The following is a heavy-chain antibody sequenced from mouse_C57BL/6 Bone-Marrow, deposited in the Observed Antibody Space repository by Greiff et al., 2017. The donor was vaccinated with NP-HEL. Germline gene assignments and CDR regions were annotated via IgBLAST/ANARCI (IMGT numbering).Heavy chain of an antibody. Sequence: VKLLESDAELVKPGASVKISCKVSGYTFTDHTIHWMKQRPEQGLEWIGYIYPRDGSTKYNEKFKGKATLTADKSSSTAYMQLNSLTSEDSAVYCCAREGGDGKGTWFAYWGQGTLVTVSA. J-gene: IGHJ3*01. D-gene: IGHD2-1*01. CDR2: IYPRDGST. CDR1: GYTFTDHT. CDR3: AREGGDGKGTWFAY. V-gene: IGHV1-78*01.